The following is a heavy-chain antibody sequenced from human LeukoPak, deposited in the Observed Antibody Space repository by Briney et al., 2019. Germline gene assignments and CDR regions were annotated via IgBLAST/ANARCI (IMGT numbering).Heavy chain of an antibody. CDR1: GGTFSSYA. J-gene: IGHJ4*02. V-gene: IGHV1-18*01. CDR3: ARGGYYDILTGYYPNGVFDY. D-gene: IGHD3-9*01. CDR2: ISAYNGNT. Sequence: ASVKVSCKASGGTFSSYAISWVRQAPGQGLEWMGWISAYNGNTNYAQKLQGRVTMTTDTSTSTAYMELRSLRSDDTAVYYCARGGYYDILTGYYPNGVFDYWGQGTLVTVSS.